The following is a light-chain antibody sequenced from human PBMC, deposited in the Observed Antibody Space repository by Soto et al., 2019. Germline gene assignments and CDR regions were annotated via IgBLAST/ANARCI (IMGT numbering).Light chain of an antibody. CDR2: GAS. CDR1: QSVSSY. Sequence: EIVLTQSPGTLSLSPGERATLSCRASQSVSSYLAWYQQKPGQAPRLLIYGASSRATGIPDRFSGSGSGTDFTLTINRLEHDDSAVYYCQQYGSSSRTFGQGTKVEIK. J-gene: IGKJ1*01. V-gene: IGKV3-20*01. CDR3: QQYGSSSRT.